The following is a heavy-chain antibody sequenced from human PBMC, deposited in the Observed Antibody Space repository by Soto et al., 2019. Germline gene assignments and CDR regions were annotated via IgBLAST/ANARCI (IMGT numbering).Heavy chain of an antibody. CDR3: ANTLSGYYDY. J-gene: IGHJ4*02. CDR1: GYSISSGYY. CDR2: IYHSGST. Sequence: SDTLSLTCAVSGYSISSGYYWGWIRQPPGKGLEWIGSIYHSGSTYYNPSLKSRVTISVDTSKNQFSLKLSSVTAADTAVYYCANTLSGYYDYWGQGTQVTV. D-gene: IGHD3-22*01. V-gene: IGHV4-38-2*01.